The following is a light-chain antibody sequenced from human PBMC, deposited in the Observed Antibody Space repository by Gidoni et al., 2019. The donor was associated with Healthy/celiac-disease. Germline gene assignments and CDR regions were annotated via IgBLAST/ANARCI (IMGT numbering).Light chain of an antibody. CDR3: SSYTISSIVL. Sequence: QSALTQPASVSGSHGQSITISCTGHSSDVGGYNSVSWYQQHPGKAPHLMIYDVSNRPSGVSTRFSVSQSGTTASLTISVLQAADAAAYYCSSYTISSIVLFGGATKLTVL. CDR1: SSDVGGYNS. CDR2: DVS. V-gene: IGLV2-14*01. J-gene: IGLJ2*01.